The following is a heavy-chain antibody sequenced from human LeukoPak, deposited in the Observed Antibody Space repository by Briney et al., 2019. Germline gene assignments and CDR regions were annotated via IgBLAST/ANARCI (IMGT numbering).Heavy chain of an antibody. J-gene: IGHJ4*02. CDR1: GGSISSSSYY. Sequence: PSETLSLTCTVSGGSISSSSYYWGWIRQPPGKGLEWIGSIYYSGSTYYNPSLKSRVTISVDTSKNQFSLKLSSVTAADTAVYYCARREVGEFDYWGQGTLVTVSS. D-gene: IGHD3-16*01. CDR2: IYYSGST. CDR3: ARREVGEFDY. V-gene: IGHV4-39*01.